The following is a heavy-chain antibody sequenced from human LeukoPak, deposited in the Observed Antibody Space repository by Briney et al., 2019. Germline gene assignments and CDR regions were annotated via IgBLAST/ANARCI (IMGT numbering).Heavy chain of an antibody. J-gene: IGHJ4*02. CDR3: ARTKPDNSEMYN. D-gene: IGHD3-22*01. CDR1: GYTFTTYD. V-gene: IGHV1-8*03. CDR2: MNPNSGNT. Sequence: ASVKVSCKASGYTFTTYDINWVRQAAGQGLEWMGWMNPNSGNTGHAQKFQGRLTITRDASISTAYMELSSLRSDDTAVYYCARTKPDNSEMYNWGQGTLVTVSS.